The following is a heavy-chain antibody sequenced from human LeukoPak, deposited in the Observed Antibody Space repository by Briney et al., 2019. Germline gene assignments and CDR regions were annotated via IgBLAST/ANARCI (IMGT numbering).Heavy chain of an antibody. D-gene: IGHD1-26*01. CDR2: INHSGST. V-gene: IGHV4-34*01. J-gene: IGHJ4*02. Sequence: SETPSLTCAVYGGSFSGYYWSWIRQPPGKGLEWIGEINHSGSTNYNPSLKSRVTISVDTSKNQFSLKLSSVTAADTAVYYCARGREWELLSFWGQGTLVTVSS. CDR3: ARGREWELLSF. CDR1: GGSFSGYY.